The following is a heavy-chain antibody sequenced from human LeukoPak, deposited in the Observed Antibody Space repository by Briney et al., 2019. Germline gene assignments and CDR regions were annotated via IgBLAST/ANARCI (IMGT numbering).Heavy chain of an antibody. D-gene: IGHD4-11*01. Sequence: GASVKVSCKASGYTFTGYYMHWVRQAPGQGLEWMGWINPISGATNYAQTFQGRVTMTRDTSISTAYMELSSLRSDDTAVYYCAREALVPKVTRAGEAYWFAPWGQGTLVTVSS. V-gene: IGHV1-2*02. CDR3: AREALVPKVTRAGEAYWFAP. J-gene: IGHJ5*02. CDR2: INPISGAT. CDR1: GYTFTGYY.